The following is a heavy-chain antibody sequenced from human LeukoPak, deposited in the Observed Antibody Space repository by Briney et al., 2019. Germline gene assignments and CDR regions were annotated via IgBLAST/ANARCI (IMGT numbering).Heavy chain of an antibody. CDR1: GYTFTSYA. CDR2: INAGNGNT. D-gene: IGHD6-13*01. Sequence: GASVKVSCKASGYTFTSYAMHWVRQAPGQRLEWMGWINAGNGNTKYSQKFQGRATITRDTSASTAYMELSSLRSEDTAVYYCAREMAAAGTFYYYYYGMDVWGQGTTVTVSS. J-gene: IGHJ6*02. CDR3: AREMAAAGTFYYYYYGMDV. V-gene: IGHV1-3*01.